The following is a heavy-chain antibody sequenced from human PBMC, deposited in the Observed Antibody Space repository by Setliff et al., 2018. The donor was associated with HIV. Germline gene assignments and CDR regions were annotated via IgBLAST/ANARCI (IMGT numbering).Heavy chain of an antibody. CDR3: ARKPDSRNWFDP. J-gene: IGHJ5*02. Sequence: SETLSLTCAVSGSSISTSYWWGWIRQPPGKGLEWIGYIYHSGSTYYNPSLKSRVTLSVDTSKNQFSLQLASVTAVDTAVYYCARKPDSRNWFDPWGQGTLVTVSS. CDR2: IYHSGST. CDR1: GSSISTSYW. V-gene: IGHV4-28*01.